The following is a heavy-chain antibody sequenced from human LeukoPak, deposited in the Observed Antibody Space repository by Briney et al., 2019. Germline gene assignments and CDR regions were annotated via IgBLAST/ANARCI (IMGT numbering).Heavy chain of an antibody. D-gene: IGHD3-10*01. J-gene: IGHJ4*02. Sequence: GASVKVSCKVSGYTLTELSMHWVRQAPGKGLEWMGGFDPEDGETIFAQKFQGRVTMTEDTSTDTAYMELSSLRSEDTAVYYCATFGAPWYYFDYWGQGTLVTVSS. CDR3: ATFGAPWYYFDY. V-gene: IGHV1-24*01. CDR2: FDPEDGET. CDR1: GYTLTELS.